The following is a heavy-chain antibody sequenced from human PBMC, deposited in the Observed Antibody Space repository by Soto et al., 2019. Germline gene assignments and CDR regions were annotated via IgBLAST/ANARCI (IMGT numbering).Heavy chain of an antibody. J-gene: IGHJ6*02. CDR2: IYYSGST. V-gene: IGHV4-39*01. D-gene: IGHD2-2*01. Sequence: SETLSLTCTVSSAPVSSSTYTWGWIRQPPWKGLEWIGSIYYSGSTYYNPSLNSRVTVSVDTSKNQFSLKVTSVTAADTAVYYCARLNGYCFCSRCNGHYAMDVCGQGNTVTVS. CDR3: ARLNGYCFCSRCNGHYAMDV. CDR1: SAPVSSSTYT.